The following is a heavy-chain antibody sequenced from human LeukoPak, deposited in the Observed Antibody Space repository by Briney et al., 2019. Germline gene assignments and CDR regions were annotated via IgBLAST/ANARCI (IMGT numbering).Heavy chain of an antibody. J-gene: IGHJ4*02. CDR1: GYSISSGYY. D-gene: IGHD2-8*01. CDR3: ARKLYYGDYFGY. CDR2: IYHSGST. Sequence: PSETLSLTCAVSGYSISSGYYWGWIRQPPGKGLEWIATIYHSGSTYYNPSLKSRVTISVDTSKNQFSLKLSSVTAADTAVYYCARKLYYGDYFGYWGQGTLVTVSS. V-gene: IGHV4-38-2*01.